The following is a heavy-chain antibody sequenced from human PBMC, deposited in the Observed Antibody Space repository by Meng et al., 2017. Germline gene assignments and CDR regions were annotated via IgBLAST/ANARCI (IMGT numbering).Heavy chain of an antibody. J-gene: IGHJ4*02. D-gene: IGHD5-18*01. Sequence: ASLKVSCKASGYTFTGYYMHWVRQAPGQGLEWMGRINPNSGGTNYAQKFQGRVTMTRDTSISTAYMELSRLRSDDTAVYYCARDLDGYSYDLNYFDYWGQGTLVTVSS. CDR2: INPNSGGT. CDR3: ARDLDGYSYDLNYFDY. V-gene: IGHV1-2*06. CDR1: GYTFTGYY.